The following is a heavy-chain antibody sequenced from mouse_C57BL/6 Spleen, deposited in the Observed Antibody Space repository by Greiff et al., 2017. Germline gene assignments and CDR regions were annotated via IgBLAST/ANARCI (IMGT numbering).Heavy chain of an antibody. CDR3: ARGVITTVDAIDY. D-gene: IGHD1-1*01. CDR2: INPNNGGT. J-gene: IGHJ4*01. V-gene: IGHV1-22*01. CDR1: GYTFTDYN. Sequence: EVQLQQSGPELVKPGASVKMSCKASGYTFTDYNMHWVKQSHGKSLEWIGYINPNNGGTSYNQKFKGKATLTVNKSSSTAYMELRILTSEDSAFYYCARGVITTVDAIDYWGQGTSVTVSS.